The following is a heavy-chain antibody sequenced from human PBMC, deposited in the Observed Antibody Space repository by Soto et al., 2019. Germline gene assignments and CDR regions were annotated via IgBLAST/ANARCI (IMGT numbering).Heavy chain of an antibody. D-gene: IGHD3-10*01. CDR3: ATMKGGSQYYYYGMDV. CDR1: ELTLSELS. CDR2: IIPMFGTA. V-gene: IGHV1-69*13. J-gene: IGHJ6*02. Sequence: SVKVSCKVSELTLSELSMHWVRQAPGKGLEWMGGIIPMFGTADYAQKFQGRVTITADESTSTAYMELSSLRSDDTAVYYCATMKGGSQYYYYGMDVWGQGTTVTVSS.